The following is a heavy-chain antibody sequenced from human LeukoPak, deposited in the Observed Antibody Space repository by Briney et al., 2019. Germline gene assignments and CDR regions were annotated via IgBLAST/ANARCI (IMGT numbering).Heavy chain of an antibody. J-gene: IGHJ6*04. CDR2: ISSSGSTI. CDR3: ARAILGAPLYYYGMDV. CDR1: GFTFSSYE. D-gene: IGHD1-26*01. V-gene: IGHV3-48*03. Sequence: GGSLRLSCAASGFTFSSYEMNWVRQAPGKGLEWVSYISSSGSTIYYADSVKGRFTISRDNAKNSLYLQMNSLRAEDTAVYYCARAILGAPLYYYGMDVRGKGTTVTVSS.